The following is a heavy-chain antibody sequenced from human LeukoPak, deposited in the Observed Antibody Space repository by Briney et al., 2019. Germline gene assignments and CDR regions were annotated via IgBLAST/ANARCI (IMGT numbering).Heavy chain of an antibody. CDR2: LSGSGSTT. Sequence: PGGTLRLSCSASGCTFSSYGMSWVRQAPGKGLEWDSGLSGSGSTTYYVDSVKGRFTISRDNSKNTLHLQMNSLRAEDTAVDYCAKDRVGAMLYFDYWGQGTLVTVSS. CDR1: GCTFSSYG. J-gene: IGHJ4*02. CDR3: AKDRVGAMLYFDY. D-gene: IGHD1-26*01. V-gene: IGHV3-23*01.